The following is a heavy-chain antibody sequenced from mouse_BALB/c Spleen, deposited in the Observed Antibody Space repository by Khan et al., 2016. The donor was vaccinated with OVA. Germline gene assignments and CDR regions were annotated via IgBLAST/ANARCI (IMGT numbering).Heavy chain of an antibody. J-gene: IGHJ3*01. CDR1: GYTFSDYA. CDR2: ISTFYGDA. CDR3: ARGSGNSRFAY. Sequence: QVQLQESGAELVRPGVSVKISCKGSGYTFSDYAMHWVKQSHAKSLEWIGVISTFYGDAAYNQMFKGKATMTVVNSSSTAYMELARLTSEDSAIYYCARGSGNSRFAYWGQGTRVIVAA. D-gene: IGHD1-3*01. V-gene: IGHV1S137*01.